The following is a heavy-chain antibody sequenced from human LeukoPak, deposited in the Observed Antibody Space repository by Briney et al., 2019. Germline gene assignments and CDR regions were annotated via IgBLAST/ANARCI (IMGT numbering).Heavy chain of an antibody. CDR3: ARDPSPHHYFDY. CDR2: ISWNSGSI. CDR1: GFTFDDYA. V-gene: IGHV3-9*01. Sequence: GGSLRLSCAASGFTFDDYAMHWVRQAPGKGLEWVSGISWNSGSIGYADSVKGRFTISRDNAKNSLYLQMNSLRAEDTALYYCARDPSPHHYFDYWGQGTLVTVSS. J-gene: IGHJ4*02.